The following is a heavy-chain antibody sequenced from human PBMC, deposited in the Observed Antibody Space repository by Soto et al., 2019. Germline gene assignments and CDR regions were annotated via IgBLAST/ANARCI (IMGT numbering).Heavy chain of an antibody. CDR3: ARGPSTYSGSYYRARWFDP. J-gene: IGHJ5*02. V-gene: IGHV4-61*01. D-gene: IGHD3-10*01. CDR1: GDSVSSSSQY. Sequence: QVELQESGPGLVKPSETLSLTCSVSGDSVSSSSQYWSWIRQPTGKRLEWIGYASYSGSTNYNPSLKSRLTISVDTSKNQFSLKLSSVTAADTAVYYCARGPSTYSGSYYRARWFDPWGQGTLVTVSS. CDR2: ASYSGST.